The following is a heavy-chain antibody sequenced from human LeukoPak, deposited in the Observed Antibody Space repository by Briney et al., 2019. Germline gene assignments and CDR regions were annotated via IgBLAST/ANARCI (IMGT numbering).Heavy chain of an antibody. CDR1: GGSISSYY. Sequence: SETLSLTCTVSGGSISSYYWSWIRQPPGKGLEWIGYIYYSGSTNYNPSLKSRVTISVDTSKNQFSLKLSSVTAADTAVYYWARQPLAPTAYYYGMDVWGQGTTVTVSS. CDR3: ARQPLAPTAYYYGMDV. J-gene: IGHJ6*02. CDR2: IYYSGST. D-gene: IGHD5-12*01. V-gene: IGHV4-59*08.